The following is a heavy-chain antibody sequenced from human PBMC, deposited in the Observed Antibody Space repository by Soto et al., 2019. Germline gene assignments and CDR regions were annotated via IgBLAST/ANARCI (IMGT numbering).Heavy chain of an antibody. CDR3: ARDDSLYDYSNSYYFDY. D-gene: IGHD4-4*01. J-gene: IGHJ4*02. Sequence: GASVKVSCKASGYTFSNSGISWVRQAPGQGLEWLGWINSDNGNTNYAQHLQGRVTLTTDTSTSTAYMDLRSLRSDDTAVYYCARDDSLYDYSNSYYFDYWGQGTLVTVSS. CDR1: GYTFSNSG. CDR2: INSDNGNT. V-gene: IGHV1-18*01.